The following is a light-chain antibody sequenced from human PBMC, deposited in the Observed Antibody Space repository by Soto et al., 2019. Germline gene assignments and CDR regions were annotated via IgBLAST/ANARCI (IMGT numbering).Light chain of an antibody. CDR3: QQGYITPWT. CDR2: AIS. V-gene: IGKV1-39*01. CDR1: QSVTTY. Sequence: DIQMTQSPSSLSASVGDRVTITCRASQSVTTYLHWYQQKAGEAPKLLIHAISNLQSGVSSRFSGSGSGTDFSLTINTLQPEDFATYYCQQGYITPWTFGQGAKVDIK. J-gene: IGKJ1*01.